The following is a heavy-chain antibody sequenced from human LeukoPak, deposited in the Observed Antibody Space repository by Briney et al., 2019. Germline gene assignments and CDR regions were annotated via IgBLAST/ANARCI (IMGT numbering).Heavy chain of an antibody. D-gene: IGHD3-16*01. J-gene: IGHJ6*02. CDR3: VRDGNSGDYTGEIYYYYGMDA. V-gene: IGHV3-30*04. CDR2: ISYDGSNK. Sequence: GSLRLSCAASGFTLSSFAMHWVRQAPGKGLEWVALISYDGSNKDYTDSVKGRFTISRDNSKSTLYLQMNSLRTEDTAVYFCVRDGNSGDYTGEIYYYYGMDAWGQGTTVTVSS. CDR1: GFTLSSFA.